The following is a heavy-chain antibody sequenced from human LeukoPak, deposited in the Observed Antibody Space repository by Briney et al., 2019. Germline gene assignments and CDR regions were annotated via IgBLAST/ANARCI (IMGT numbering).Heavy chain of an antibody. CDR1: GGSISSSNW. CDR3: ARYCSGGSCYSLYAFDI. D-gene: IGHD2-15*01. CDR2: IYHSGST. Sequence: SGTLSLTCAVSGGSISSSNWWSWVRQPPGKGLEWIGEIYHSGSTNYNPSLKSRVTISVDKSKNQFSLKPSSVTAADTAVYYCARYCSGGSCYSLYAFDIWGQGTMVTVSS. J-gene: IGHJ3*02. V-gene: IGHV4-4*02.